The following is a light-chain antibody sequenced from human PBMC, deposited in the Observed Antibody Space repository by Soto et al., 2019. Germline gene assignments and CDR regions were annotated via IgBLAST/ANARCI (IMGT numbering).Light chain of an antibody. V-gene: IGKV1-5*03. CDR3: QQYNSYSRT. CDR2: TAS. Sequence: DIQMTQSPSTLSASVGDRVTITCRASQSISSWLAWYQQKPGKAPKLLIYTASSLESGVPSRFSGSGSGTEFTLTISSLQPDDFETYYCQQYNSYSRTFGQGPKVEIK. J-gene: IGKJ1*01. CDR1: QSISSW.